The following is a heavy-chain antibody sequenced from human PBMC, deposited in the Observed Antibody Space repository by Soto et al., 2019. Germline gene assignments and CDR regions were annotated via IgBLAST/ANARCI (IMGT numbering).Heavy chain of an antibody. CDR3: ASLLEMAILNRPLYLYSMDF. V-gene: IGHV3-23*01. CDR2: ISGSGGST. D-gene: IGHD2-2*02. J-gene: IGHJ6*02. Sequence: GGSLRLSCAASGFTFRSYAMSWVRQAPGKGLELVSDISGSGGSTYYADSVKGRFTISRDNSNKTLYLQMNSLRAEDTAVYYCASLLEMAILNRPLYLYSMDFWCPGLSLSVS. CDR1: GFTFRSYA.